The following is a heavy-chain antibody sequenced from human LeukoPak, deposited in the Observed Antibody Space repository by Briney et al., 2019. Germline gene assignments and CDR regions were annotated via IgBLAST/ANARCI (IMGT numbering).Heavy chain of an antibody. Sequence: GASVKVSFKASGYTFTSHYMHRVRQAPGQGLEWMGIINPSGGSTTYAQKFQGRVTMTRDTSTSTVYMELSSLRSEDTAVYYCARYYYDSSGYTIPLPYYYYGMDVWGQGTTVTVSS. CDR2: INPSGGST. CDR3: ARYYYDSSGYTIPLPYYYYGMDV. J-gene: IGHJ6*02. CDR1: GYTFTSHY. D-gene: IGHD3-22*01. V-gene: IGHV1-46*01.